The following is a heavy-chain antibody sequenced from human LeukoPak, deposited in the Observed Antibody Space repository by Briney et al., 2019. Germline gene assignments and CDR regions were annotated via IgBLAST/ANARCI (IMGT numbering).Heavy chain of an antibody. CDR1: GYTFTSYY. CDR3: AREEYSSSSPHVWWFDP. V-gene: IGHV1-46*01. D-gene: IGHD6-6*01. CDR2: INPSGGST. Sequence: ASVKVSCKASGYTFTSYYMHWVRQAPGQGLEWMGIINPSGGSTSYAQKLQGRVTMTRDMSTSTVYMEVSSLRSEDTAVYYCAREEYSSSSPHVWWFDPWGQGTLVTVSS. J-gene: IGHJ5*02.